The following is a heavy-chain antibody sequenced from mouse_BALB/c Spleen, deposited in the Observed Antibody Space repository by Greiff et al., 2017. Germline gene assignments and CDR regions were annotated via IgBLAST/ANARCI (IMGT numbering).Heavy chain of an antibody. V-gene: IGHV1S81*02. CDR1: GYTFTSYW. J-gene: IGHJ2*01. D-gene: IGHD2-1*01. CDR2: INPSNGRT. Sequence: QVQLKQPGAELVKPGASVKLSCKASGYTFTSYWMHWVKQRPGQGLEWIGEINPSNGRTNYNEKFKSKATLTVDKSSSTAYMQLSSLTSEDSAVYYCAREVDGTYYFDYWGQGTTLTVSS. CDR3: AREVDGTYYFDY.